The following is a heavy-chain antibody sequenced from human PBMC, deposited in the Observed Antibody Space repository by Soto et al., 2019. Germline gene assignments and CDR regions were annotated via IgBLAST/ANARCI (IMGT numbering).Heavy chain of an antibody. Sequence: SVTVSCKASGGTFSSYAISWVRQAPGQGLEWMGGIIPIYRTADYAQKFQGRVTITADESARTSYMELRSLKSQDTAVYYCVRDSGAKLSSSWGRGTRVTVSS. CDR3: VRDSGAKLSSS. V-gene: IGHV1-69*13. D-gene: IGHD6-13*01. CDR1: GGTFSSYA. CDR2: IIPIYRTA. J-gene: IGHJ4*02.